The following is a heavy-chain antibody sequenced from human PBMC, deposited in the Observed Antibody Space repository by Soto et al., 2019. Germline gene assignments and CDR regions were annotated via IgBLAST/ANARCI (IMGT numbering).Heavy chain of an antibody. CDR3: ARVYYYYGMDV. CDR2: IIPILGIA. V-gene: IGHV1-69*02. Sequence: QVQLVQSGAEVKKPGSSVKVSCKASGGTFSSYTISWVRQAPGQGLEWMGRIIPILGIANYAQKFQGRVTISADKSTSTAYMELSSLRSEDTAVYYCARVYYYYGMDVWGQGTTVTVSS. CDR1: GGTFSSYT. J-gene: IGHJ6*02.